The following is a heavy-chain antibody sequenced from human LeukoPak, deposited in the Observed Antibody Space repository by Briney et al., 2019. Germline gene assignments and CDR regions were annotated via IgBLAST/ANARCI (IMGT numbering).Heavy chain of an antibody. V-gene: IGHV2-5*01. J-gene: IGHJ6*02. CDR1: GLSLSTFGVG. Sequence: SGPTVVKPTQTLTLTCTFSGLSLSTFGVGVVWIRQPPEKALEWLGVTYWNGDKRYNPSLKNRLTITKDTSRNQEVLTMTNMDPVDTGTYYCGHRRESFDFHGVDVWGQGTTVTVSS. CDR2: TYWNGDK. CDR3: GHRRESFDFHGVDV.